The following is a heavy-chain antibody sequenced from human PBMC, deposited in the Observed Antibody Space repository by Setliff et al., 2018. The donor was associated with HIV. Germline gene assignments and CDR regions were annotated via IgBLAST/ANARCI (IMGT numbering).Heavy chain of an antibody. J-gene: IGHJ4*02. CDR1: GASVVSGGYY. D-gene: IGHD3-3*01. CDR3: ASSTRKSFDFWADSRTTYPPYYFDY. CDR2: IYYSWTT. V-gene: IGHV4-31*03. Sequence: NPSETLSLTCSVSGASVVSGGYYWSWIRQHPEKGLEWIGYIYYSWTTTYNPSLRSRVTISLDTSLHQFSLKVNSVTAADTAVYYCASSTRKSFDFWADSRTTYPPYYFDYWGQGQWSPSPQ.